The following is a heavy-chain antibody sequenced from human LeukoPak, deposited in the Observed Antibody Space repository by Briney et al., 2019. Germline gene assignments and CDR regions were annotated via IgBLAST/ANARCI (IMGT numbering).Heavy chain of an antibody. J-gene: IGHJ6*02. V-gene: IGHV1-2*02. CDR3: ARSGPYCTNGVCPRSGMDV. Sequence: ASVKVSCKASGYTFTGYYMHWVRQAPGQGLEWMGWINPNSGGTNYAQKFQGRVTMTRDTSISTAYMELSRLGSDDTAVYYCARSGPYCTNGVCPRSGMDVWGQGTTVTVSS. D-gene: IGHD2-8*01. CDR1: GYTFTGYY. CDR2: INPNSGGT.